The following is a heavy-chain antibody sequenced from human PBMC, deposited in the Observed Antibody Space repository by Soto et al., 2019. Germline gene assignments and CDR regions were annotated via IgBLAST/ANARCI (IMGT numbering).Heavy chain of an antibody. CDR3: ARDGGYSYGQRAYYYYGMDV. Sequence: QVQLVQSGAEVKKPGSSVKVSCKASGGTFSSYAISWVRQAPGQGLEWMGGIIPIFGTANYAQKFQGRVTITADESXXTXYXXLSSLRSEDTAVYYCARDGGYSYGQRAYYYYGMDVWGQGTTVTVSS. J-gene: IGHJ6*02. CDR1: GGTFSSYA. CDR2: IIPIFGTA. D-gene: IGHD5-18*01. V-gene: IGHV1-69*12.